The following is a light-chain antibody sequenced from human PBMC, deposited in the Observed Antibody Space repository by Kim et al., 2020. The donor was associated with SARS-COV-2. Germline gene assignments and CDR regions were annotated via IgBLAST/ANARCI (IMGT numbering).Light chain of an antibody. J-gene: IGLJ3*02. V-gene: IGLV1-47*01. CDR2: RND. Sequence: RNFVYWYQQFPRAAPQLLIYRNDQRPSGVPDRFSGSKSDTSASLTISGLRFEDEATYHCATWDDSLNEVFGGGTKLTVL. CDR3: ATWDDSLNEV. CDR1: RNF.